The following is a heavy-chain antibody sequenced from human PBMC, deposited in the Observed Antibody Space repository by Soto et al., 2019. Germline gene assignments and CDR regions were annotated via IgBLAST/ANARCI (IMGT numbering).Heavy chain of an antibody. D-gene: IGHD2-21*01. Sequence: PSETLSLTCAVYGASLSDNYCKWLRQPPGKGREWIGETNHSGNTNYNPSLRSRVTISIDTSKNQLSLNLRSVSAADTAFYYFARARGDFDSWGQGTLVTVSS. CDR1: GASLSDNY. J-gene: IGHJ5*01. CDR3: ARARGDFDS. V-gene: IGHV4-34*01. CDR2: TNHSGNT.